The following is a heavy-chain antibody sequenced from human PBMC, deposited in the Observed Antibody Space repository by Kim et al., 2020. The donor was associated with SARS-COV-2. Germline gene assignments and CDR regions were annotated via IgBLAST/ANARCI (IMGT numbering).Heavy chain of an antibody. Sequence: ASVKVSCKASGYTFTGYYMHWVRQAPGQGLEWMGRINPNSGGTNYAQKFQGRVTMTRDTSISTAYMELSRLRSDDTVVYYCARGGFVGPRLLYSSSSDGMDVWGQGTTVTVSS. CDR3: ARGGFVGPRLLYSSSSDGMDV. CDR2: INPNSGGT. V-gene: IGHV1-2*05. J-gene: IGHJ6*02. D-gene: IGHD6-13*01. CDR1: GYTFTGYY.